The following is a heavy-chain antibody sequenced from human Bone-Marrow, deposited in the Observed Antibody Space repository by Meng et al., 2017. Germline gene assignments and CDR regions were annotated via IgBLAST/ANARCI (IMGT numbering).Heavy chain of an antibody. CDR2: ISAYTGDT. D-gene: IGHD6-13*01. J-gene: IGHJ1*01. CDR1: GYTFTSYG. Sequence: QGRSVQSGAEVKKPGASVKVSCKASGYTFTSYGIIWVRQAPGQGLEWMGWISAYTGDTKYAQNFQGRVTMTTDTSTDTAYMELSSLRSEDTAVYYCAREGIAAASLQDWGQGTLVTVSS. CDR3: AREGIAAASLQD. V-gene: IGHV1-18*01.